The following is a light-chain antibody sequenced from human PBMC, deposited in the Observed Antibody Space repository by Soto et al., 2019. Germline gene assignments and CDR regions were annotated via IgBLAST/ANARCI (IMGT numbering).Light chain of an antibody. J-gene: IGKJ1*01. Sequence: EIVMTQSPATVSVSPGERATLSCRASQSVSDKLAWYQQTPGQAPRLLIYHASARATGIPARFSGSGSGTEFTLTISGLQSEDFAVYYCQQYNNWPPWTFGQGTKVEIK. V-gene: IGKV3-15*01. CDR3: QQYNNWPPWT. CDR2: HAS. CDR1: QSVSDK.